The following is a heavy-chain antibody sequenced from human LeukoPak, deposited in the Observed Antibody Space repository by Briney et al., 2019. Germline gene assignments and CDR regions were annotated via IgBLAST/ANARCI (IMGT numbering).Heavy chain of an antibody. CDR2: ISSSSSYI. D-gene: IGHD5-18*01. J-gene: IGHJ4*02. CDR3: ARDRDTAAPFDY. Sequence: GGSLRLSCAASGFTFSSYSMNWVRQAPGKGLEWVSSISSSSSYIYYADSVEGRFTISRDNAKNSLYLQMNSLRAGDTAVYYCARDRDTAAPFDYWGQGTLVTVSS. V-gene: IGHV3-21*01. CDR1: GFTFSSYS.